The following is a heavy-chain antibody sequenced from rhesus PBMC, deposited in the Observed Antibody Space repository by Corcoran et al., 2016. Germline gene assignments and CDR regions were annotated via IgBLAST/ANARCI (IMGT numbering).Heavy chain of an antibody. CDR3: ARAGQWVHGFDY. CDR2: IYGSGGGT. Sequence: QVQLQESGPGLVKPSETLSLTCAVSGGSISDDYYWSWIRPPPGKGLEWIGYIYGSGGGTNYNPSLQKRVTISIDTSKNQCSLKLSSVTAADTAVYYWARAGQWVHGFDYWGQGVLVTVSS. CDR1: GGSISDDYY. D-gene: IGHD5-24*01. J-gene: IGHJ4*01. V-gene: IGHV4-106*01.